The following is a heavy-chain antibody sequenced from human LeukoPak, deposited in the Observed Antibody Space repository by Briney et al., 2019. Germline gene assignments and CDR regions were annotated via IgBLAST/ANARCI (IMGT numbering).Heavy chain of an antibody. CDR2: IRQDGSQK. CDR1: GFTFSSYW. CDR3: ARAPVTSCRGAYCYPFDY. Sequence: GGSLRLSCAASGFTFSSYWMSWVRQAPGKGLEWVATIRQDGSQKYYVDSVKGRFTISRDNAKNSLYLQMNSLRVEDAAVYYCARAPVTSCRGAYCYPFDYWGQGTLVTVSS. V-gene: IGHV3-7*03. D-gene: IGHD2-21*01. J-gene: IGHJ4*02.